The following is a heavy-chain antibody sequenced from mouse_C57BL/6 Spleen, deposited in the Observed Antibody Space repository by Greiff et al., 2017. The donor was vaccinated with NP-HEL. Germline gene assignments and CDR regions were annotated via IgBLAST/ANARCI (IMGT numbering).Heavy chain of an antibody. V-gene: IGHV1-20*01. Sequence: VQLKESGPELVKPGDSVKISCKASGYSFTGYFMNWVMQSHGKSLEWIGRINPYNGDTFYNQKFKGKATLTVDKSSSTAHMELRSLTSEDSAVYYCARRDYDLYYFDYWGQGTTLTVSS. CDR3: ARRDYDLYYFDY. J-gene: IGHJ2*01. D-gene: IGHD2-4*01. CDR1: GYSFTGYF. CDR2: INPYNGDT.